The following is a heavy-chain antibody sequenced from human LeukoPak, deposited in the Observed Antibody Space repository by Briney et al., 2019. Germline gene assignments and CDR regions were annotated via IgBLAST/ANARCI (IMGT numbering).Heavy chain of an antibody. D-gene: IGHD6-13*01. CDR2: INPYDGHT. CDR3: ARKLVLDY. CDR1: GFTFTKYG. Sequence: RASVKVSCKASGFTFTKYGISWVRQAPGQGLEWMGWINPYDGHTNYTQKFQGRVTLTTDTSTNTAHMELRSLRSDDTAVYYCARKLVLDYWGQGTVVTVSS. V-gene: IGHV1-18*01. J-gene: IGHJ4*02.